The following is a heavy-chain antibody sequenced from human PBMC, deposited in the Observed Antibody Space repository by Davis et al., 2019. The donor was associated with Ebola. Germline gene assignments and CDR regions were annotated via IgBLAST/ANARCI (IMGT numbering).Heavy chain of an antibody. CDR2: ISSSGSTI. CDR1: GFTFSDYY. Sequence: GESLKISCAASGFTFSDYYMSWIRQAPGKGLEWVSYISSSGSTIYYADSVKGRFTISRDNAKNSLYLQMNSLRAEDTAVYYCARARRWALSNWFDPWGQGTLVTVSS. CDR3: ARARRWALSNWFDP. V-gene: IGHV3-11*01. D-gene: IGHD4-23*01. J-gene: IGHJ5*02.